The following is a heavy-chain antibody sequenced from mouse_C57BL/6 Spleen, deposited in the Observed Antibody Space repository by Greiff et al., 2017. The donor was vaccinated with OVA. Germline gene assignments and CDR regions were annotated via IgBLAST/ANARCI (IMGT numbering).Heavy chain of an antibody. CDR2: IRSKSNNYAT. CDR3: VRHRGRGYFDV. Sequence: EVKVVESGGGLVQPKGSLKLSCAASGFSFNTYAMNWVRQAPGKGLEWVARIRSKSNNYATYYADSVKDRFTISRDDSESMLYLQMNNLKTEDTAMYYCVRHRGRGYFDVWGTGTTVTVSS. J-gene: IGHJ1*03. CDR1: GFSFNTYA. D-gene: IGHD3-1*01. V-gene: IGHV10-1*01.